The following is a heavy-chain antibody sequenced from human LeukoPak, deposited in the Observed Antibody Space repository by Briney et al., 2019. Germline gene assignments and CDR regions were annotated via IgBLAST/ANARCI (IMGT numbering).Heavy chain of an antibody. CDR1: GGTFSSYD. CDR3: ARGPGSSWYNYYMDV. CDR2: MNPNSGNT. J-gene: IGHJ6*03. V-gene: IGHV1-8*02. Sequence: ASVKVSCKASGGTFSSYDINWVRQATGQGLEWMGWMNPNSGNTGYAQKFQGRVTMTRNTSISTAYMELSSLRSEDTAVYYCARGPGSSWYNYYMDVWGKGTTVTISS. D-gene: IGHD6-13*01.